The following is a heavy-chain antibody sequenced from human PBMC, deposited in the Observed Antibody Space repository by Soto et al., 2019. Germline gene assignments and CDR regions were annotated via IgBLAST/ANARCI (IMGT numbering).Heavy chain of an antibody. CDR1: GGTFSSYA. D-gene: IGHD2-15*01. Sequence: QVQLVQSGAEVKKPGSSVKVSCKASGGTFSSYAISWVRQAPGQGLEWMGGIIPIFGTANYAQKFQGRVTITADESTSTAYMELSSLRSEDTAVYYCARLGYCSGGSCRPKYNWFDPWGQGTLVTVSS. J-gene: IGHJ5*02. V-gene: IGHV1-69*01. CDR2: IIPIFGTA. CDR3: ARLGYCSGGSCRPKYNWFDP.